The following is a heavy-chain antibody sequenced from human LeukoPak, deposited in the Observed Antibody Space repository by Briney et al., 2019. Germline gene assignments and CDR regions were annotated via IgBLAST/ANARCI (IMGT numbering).Heavy chain of an antibody. CDR3: ARHHRGLYGMDV. CDR1: GGSISSGDYY. D-gene: IGHD3-10*01. J-gene: IGHJ6*02. V-gene: IGHV4-30-4*08. Sequence: PSESLSLTCTVSGGSISSGDYYWSWIRQPPGKGLEWIGYIYYSGSTYYNPSLKSRVTISVDTSKNQFSLKLSSVTAADTAVYYCARHHRGLYGMDVWGQGTTVTVSS. CDR2: IYYSGST.